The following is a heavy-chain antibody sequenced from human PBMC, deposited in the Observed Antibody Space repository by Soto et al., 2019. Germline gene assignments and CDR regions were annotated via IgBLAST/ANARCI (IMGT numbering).Heavy chain of an antibody. J-gene: IGHJ4*02. CDR2: ISADNGNT. CDR3: ASGTAMDSDY. Sequence: VHLVQSGAEVKKPGASVQVTCKASGYTFTSYGISWVRQAPGQGLEWMGWISADNGNTNYAQKHQGRVAITTDISTSTAYMELRSMRSDDTVVYYCASGTAMDSDYWGQGTLVTVSS. CDR1: GYTFTSYG. D-gene: IGHD5-18*01. V-gene: IGHV1-18*04.